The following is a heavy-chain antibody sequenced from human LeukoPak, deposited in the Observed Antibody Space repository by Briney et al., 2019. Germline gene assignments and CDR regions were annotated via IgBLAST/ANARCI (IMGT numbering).Heavy chain of an antibody. CDR1: GYTFTGYY. D-gene: IGHD2-2*02. Sequence: ASVKVSCKASGYTFTGYYMHWVRQAPGQGLEWMGWINPNSGGTNYAQKFQGRVTMTRDTSISTAYMELSRLRSDDTAVYYCARRTSDQYCSSTSCYTGWFDPWGQGTLVTVTS. V-gene: IGHV1-2*02. CDR2: INPNSGGT. CDR3: ARRTSDQYCSSTSCYTGWFDP. J-gene: IGHJ5*02.